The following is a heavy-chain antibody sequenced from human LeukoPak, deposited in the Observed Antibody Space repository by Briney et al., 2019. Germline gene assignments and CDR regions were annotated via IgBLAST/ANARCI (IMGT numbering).Heavy chain of an antibody. J-gene: IGHJ5*02. V-gene: IGHV3-7*01. Sequence: GGSLRLSCAASGFTFSSYWMSWVRQAPGKGLECVANIKQDGSEKYYVGSVKGRFTISRDNSKNTLYLQMNSLRAEDTAVYYCARAVTWIDPWGQGTLVTVSS. CDR1: GFTFSSYW. CDR2: IKQDGSEK. CDR3: ARAVTWIDP.